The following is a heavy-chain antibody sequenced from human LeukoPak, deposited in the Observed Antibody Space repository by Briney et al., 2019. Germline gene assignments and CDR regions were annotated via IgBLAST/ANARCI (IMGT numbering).Heavy chain of an antibody. CDR1: GYTFTSSA. CDR3: ARFSLGAAAAGFDP. V-gene: IGHV1-18*01. Sequence: GASVKVSCKASGYTFTSSAITWVRQAPGRGPEWMAWISAYNGDTRYAQTLQGRVTMTTDTSTSTAYMELRSLRFDDTAVYYCARFSLGAAAAGFDPWGQGTLVTVSS. CDR2: ISAYNGDT. D-gene: IGHD6-13*01. J-gene: IGHJ5*02.